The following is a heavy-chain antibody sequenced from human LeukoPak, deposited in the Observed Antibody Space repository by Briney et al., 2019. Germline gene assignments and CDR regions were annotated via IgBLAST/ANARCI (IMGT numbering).Heavy chain of an antibody. Sequence: SETLSLTCTVSGGSISSSSYYWGWIRQPPGKGLEWIGSIYYSGSTYYNPSLKSRATISVDTSKNQFSLKLSSVTAADTAVYYCASDSSGYFDYWGQGTLVTVSS. CDR2: IYYSGST. D-gene: IGHD3-22*01. CDR1: GGSISSSSYY. J-gene: IGHJ4*02. V-gene: IGHV4-39*01. CDR3: ASDSSGYFDY.